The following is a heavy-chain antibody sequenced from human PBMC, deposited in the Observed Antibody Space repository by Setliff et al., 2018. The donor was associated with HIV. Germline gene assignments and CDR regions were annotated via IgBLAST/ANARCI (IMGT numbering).Heavy chain of an antibody. J-gene: IGHJ4*03. CDR3: ARVEPFKLDYRETSGYFDY. D-gene: IGHD2-15*01. CDR2: VYTRGNT. V-gene: IGHV4-38-2*01. CDR1: GYSISDGYY. Sequence: SETLSLTCAVSGYSISDGYYWGWIRLPPGKGLEWIGNVYTRGNTYYNPSLKSRVTMSIDASKNRFSLKLSPVTAADTAVYYCARVEPFKLDYRETSGYFDYWGHGILVTVSS.